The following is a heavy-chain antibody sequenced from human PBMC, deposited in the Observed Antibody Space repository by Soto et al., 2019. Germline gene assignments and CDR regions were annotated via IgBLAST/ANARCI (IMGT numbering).Heavy chain of an antibody. CDR3: ARGTQRITMVRGVRPTEDPGYSSGWYGSKPIFDY. V-gene: IGHV4-34*01. CDR1: GGSFSGYY. CDR2: INHSGST. J-gene: IGHJ4*02. D-gene: IGHD3-10*01. Sequence: PSETLSLTCAVYGGSFSGYYWSWIRQPPGKGLEWIGEINHSGSTNYNPSLKSRVTISVDTSKNQFSLKLSSVTAADTAVYYCARGTQRITMVRGVRPTEDPGYSSGWYGSKPIFDYWGQGTLVTVSS.